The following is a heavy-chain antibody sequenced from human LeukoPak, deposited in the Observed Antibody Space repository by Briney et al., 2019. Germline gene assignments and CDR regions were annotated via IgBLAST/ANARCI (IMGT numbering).Heavy chain of an antibody. Sequence: GGSLRLSCAASGFTFSSYAMHWVRQASGKGLEWVAVISYDGSNKYYADSVKGRFTISRDNSKNTLYLQMNSLRAEDTAVYYCARDFTTPWGQGTLVTVSS. V-gene: IGHV3-30-3*01. CDR2: ISYDGSNK. CDR1: GFTFSSYA. J-gene: IGHJ4*02. CDR3: ARDFTTP. D-gene: IGHD4-17*01.